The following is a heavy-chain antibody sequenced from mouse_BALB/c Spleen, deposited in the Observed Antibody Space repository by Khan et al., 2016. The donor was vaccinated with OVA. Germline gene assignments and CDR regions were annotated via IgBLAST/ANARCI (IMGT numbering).Heavy chain of an antibody. J-gene: IGHJ4*01. CDR2: INPSTIYT. CDR1: GYTFTNYW. Sequence: QVRLQQSGAELAKPGASVKMSCKASGYTFTNYWMHWVKQRPGQGLEWIGYINPSTIYTEYNQKFKDKATLTADKSSSTAYMQLRSLTSEDSAVYYCARRLPPYYYGTDYGGQGTSGTVS. D-gene: IGHD3-2*02. V-gene: IGHV1-7*01. CDR3: ARRLPPYYYGTDY.